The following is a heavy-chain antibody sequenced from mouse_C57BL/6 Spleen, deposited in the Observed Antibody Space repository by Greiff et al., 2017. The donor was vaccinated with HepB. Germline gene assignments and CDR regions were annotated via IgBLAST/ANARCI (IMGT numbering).Heavy chain of an antibody. CDR3: ARDYGSSYILMDY. D-gene: IGHD1-1*01. CDR1: GYTFTDYY. CDR2: IYPGSGNT. J-gene: IGHJ4*01. V-gene: IGHV1-76*01. Sequence: QVQLQQSGAELVRPGASVKLSCKASGYTFTDYYINWVKQRPGQGLEWIARIYPGSGNTYYNEKFKGKATLTAEKSSSTAYMQLSSLTSEDSAVYFCARDYGSSYILMDYWGQGTSVTVSS.